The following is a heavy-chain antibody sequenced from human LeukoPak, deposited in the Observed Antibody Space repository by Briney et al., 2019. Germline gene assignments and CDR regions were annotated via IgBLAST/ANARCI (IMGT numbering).Heavy chain of an antibody. Sequence: PGGSLRLSCAASGFTFSDYYMSWIRQAPGKGLEGVSYISISGSDTDYADSVKGRFTISRDNAKNSLYLQMSSLRGEDTAVYYCARCGTPNNYYYHGVDVWGQGTTVTVSS. CDR3: ARCGTPNNYYYHGVDV. CDR1: GFTFSDYY. V-gene: IGHV3-11*03. J-gene: IGHJ6*02. CDR2: ISISGSDT. D-gene: IGHD1-26*01.